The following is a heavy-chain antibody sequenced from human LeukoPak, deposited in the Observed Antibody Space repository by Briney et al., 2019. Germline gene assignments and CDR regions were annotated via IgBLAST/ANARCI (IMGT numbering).Heavy chain of an antibody. V-gene: IGHV3-7*03. J-gene: IGHJ5*02. CDR2: IKQDGSEE. CDR1: GFTFSNYW. Sequence: PGGSLRLSCAASGFTFSNYWMGWVRQAPGKGLEWVANIKQDGSEEYYVDSVKGRFTISRDNAKNSLYLQMNSLRAEDTAVYYCARASDPWLQLTWGQGTLVTVSS. D-gene: IGHD5-24*01. CDR3: ARASDPWLQLT.